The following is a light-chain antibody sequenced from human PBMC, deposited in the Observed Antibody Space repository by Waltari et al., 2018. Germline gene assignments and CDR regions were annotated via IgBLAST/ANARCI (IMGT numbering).Light chain of an antibody. J-gene: IGKJ5*01. V-gene: IGKV3-11*01. CDR1: QSVSSY. CDR3: QQRSNWLS. Sequence: EIVLTQSPATLSLSPGERATPSCRASQSVSSYLAWYQQKPGQAPRLLIYDASNRATGIPARFSGSGSGTDFTLTISSLEPEDFAVYYCQQRSNWLSFGQGTRLVIK. CDR2: DAS.